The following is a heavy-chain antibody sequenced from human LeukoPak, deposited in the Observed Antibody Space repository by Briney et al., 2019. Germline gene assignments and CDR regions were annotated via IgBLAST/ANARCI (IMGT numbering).Heavy chain of an antibody. CDR2: ISSSGST. J-gene: IGHJ3*02. D-gene: IGHD3-22*01. CDR3: ARGPYSYDSSGAFDI. V-gene: IGHV4-61*02. Sequence: SETLSLTCTVSGDSISSGDYYGSRIRQPAGKGLEWIGRISSSGSTNYNPSLKSRVTISVDTSKNQFSLKLSSVTAADTAVYFCARGPYSYDSSGAFDIWGQGTMVTVSS. CDR1: GDSISSGDYY.